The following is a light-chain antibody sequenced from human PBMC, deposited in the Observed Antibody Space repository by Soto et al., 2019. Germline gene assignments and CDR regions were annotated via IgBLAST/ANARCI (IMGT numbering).Light chain of an antibody. CDR3: QQSYSSIYS. Sequence: DIQLTQSPSSLSAFVGDRVTITCRARQTISAYLNWYRQKAGQAPELLIYDTSNLHSGVPSRFSGSGSVTEFTLTINGLQPEDLATYYCQQSYSSIYSFGQGTRLEIK. CDR1: QTISAY. V-gene: IGKV1-39*01. CDR2: DTS. J-gene: IGKJ2*03.